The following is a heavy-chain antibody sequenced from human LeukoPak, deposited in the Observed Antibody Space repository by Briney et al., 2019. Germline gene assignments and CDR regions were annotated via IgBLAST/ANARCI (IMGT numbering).Heavy chain of an antibody. D-gene: IGHD3-22*01. CDR3: ARSDDYYDSSGPGDY. Sequence: GASVKVSCKASGYTFTSYGISWVRQAPGQGLEWMGWISAYNGNTNYAQKLQGRVTMTTDTSTSTAYMELRSLRSDDTAVYYCARSDDYYDSSGPGDYWGQGTLVTVSS. CDR1: GYTFTSYG. J-gene: IGHJ4*02. V-gene: IGHV1-18*01. CDR2: ISAYNGNT.